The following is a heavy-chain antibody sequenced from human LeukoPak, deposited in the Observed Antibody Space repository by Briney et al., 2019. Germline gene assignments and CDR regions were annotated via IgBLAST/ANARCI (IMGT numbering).Heavy chain of an antibody. Sequence: GGSLRLSCAAFGFTFRSYSMNWVRQAPGQGLEWLSYINSDNSEIYYADSVKGRFTISRDEAKNSLYLQMNSLRVKDTAVYYCARDPDSGGGFDYWGQGTLVTVSS. CDR1: GFTFRSYS. CDR2: INSDNSEI. D-gene: IGHD1-14*01. J-gene: IGHJ4*02. V-gene: IGHV3-21*01. CDR3: ARDPDSGGGFDY.